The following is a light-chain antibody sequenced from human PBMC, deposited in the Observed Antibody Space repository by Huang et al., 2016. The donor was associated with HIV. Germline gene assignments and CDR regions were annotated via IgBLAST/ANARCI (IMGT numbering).Light chain of an antibody. CDR1: QSINSY. CDR2: AAS. CDR3: RQSYNTPLT. Sequence: DIQMTQSPSSLSASVGDRVTITCRASQSINSYLKWYQQKPGKAPKVLIYAASSLQSGVPSRFSGSGSGTDFTLTINSLQPEDFAMYYCRQSYNTPLTFGGGTRLEIK. V-gene: IGKV1-39*01. J-gene: IGKJ4*01.